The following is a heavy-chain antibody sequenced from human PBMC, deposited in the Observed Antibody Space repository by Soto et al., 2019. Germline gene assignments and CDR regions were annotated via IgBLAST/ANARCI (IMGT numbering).Heavy chain of an antibody. CDR2: VSHDGRNT. V-gene: IGHV3-30*18. CDR1: GFTFSDYA. CDR3: AKGGRQWLVTSDFNY. J-gene: IGHJ4*02. D-gene: IGHD6-19*01. Sequence: VQLVESGGGVVQPGRSLRLSCAASGFTFSDYAMHWVRQAPGKGLEWVAVVSHDGRNTHYADSVKGRFTISRDSSKXXXXXXMTXXXXXXXAXXYXAKGGRQWLVTSDFNYWGQGALVTVSS.